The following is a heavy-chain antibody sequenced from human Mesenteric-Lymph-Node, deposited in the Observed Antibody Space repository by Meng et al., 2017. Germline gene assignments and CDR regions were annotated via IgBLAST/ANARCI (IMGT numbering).Heavy chain of an antibody. CDR1: GFFFSSYA. CDR2: ISGSGGRT. D-gene: IGHD1-14*01. Sequence: GESLKISCAASGFFFSSYAMSWVRQAPGKGLEWVSHISGSGGRTHYTDSVKGRFTISRDNSNKTLYLHMNSLRAEDTAVYYCSKCTITAPVTSWRYFCDYWGRGTLVTVSS. J-gene: IGHJ4*02. V-gene: IGHV3-23*01. CDR3: SKCTITAPVTSWRYFCDY.